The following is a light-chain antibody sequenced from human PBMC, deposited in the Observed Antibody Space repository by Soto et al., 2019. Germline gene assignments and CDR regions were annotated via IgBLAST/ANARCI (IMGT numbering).Light chain of an antibody. CDR2: DVS. Sequence: QSALTQPASVSGSPGQSITISCTGTSSDVGGYNYVSWYQQHPGKAPKLMIYDVSNRPSGVSNRFSGSKSGNTASLTISGRQAEDEVDYYCSSYTSSSTLRGVFGTGTKLTVL. CDR1: SSDVGGYNY. V-gene: IGLV2-14*01. J-gene: IGLJ1*01. CDR3: SSYTSSSTLRGV.